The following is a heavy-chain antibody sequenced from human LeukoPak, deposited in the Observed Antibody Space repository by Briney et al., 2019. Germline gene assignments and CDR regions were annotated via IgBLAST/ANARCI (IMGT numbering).Heavy chain of an antibody. V-gene: IGHV3-30*02. CDR2: ISYDGKDK. Sequence: PGGSLRLSCEASGFTFSSNAMNWVRQAPGKGLQWVALISYDGKDKYYSDSVKGRITISRDNSKCTLYVQMDSLRTEDTAVYYCAKARGSGFQRGDAFDMWGQGTRVTVSS. J-gene: IGHJ3*02. CDR1: GFTFSSNA. D-gene: IGHD6-19*01. CDR3: AKARGSGFQRGDAFDM.